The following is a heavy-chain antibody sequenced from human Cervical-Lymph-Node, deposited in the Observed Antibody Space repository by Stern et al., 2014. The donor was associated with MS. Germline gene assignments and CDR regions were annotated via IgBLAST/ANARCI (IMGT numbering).Heavy chain of an antibody. J-gene: IGHJ4*02. CDR3: ARDGPSKTMALPDY. D-gene: IGHD5-24*01. CDR1: GFSLSSSG. Sequence: VQLVESGGTLVQPGRSLKLSCAASGFSLSSSGIHWVRQAPGKGIEWVAFISFDGCNRYYVDPVKCRFTVSRDTSKNTVHLQMNNLRVEDTAVYYCARDGPSKTMALPDYWGQGTLVSVSS. CDR2: ISFDGCNR. V-gene: IGHV3-30*06.